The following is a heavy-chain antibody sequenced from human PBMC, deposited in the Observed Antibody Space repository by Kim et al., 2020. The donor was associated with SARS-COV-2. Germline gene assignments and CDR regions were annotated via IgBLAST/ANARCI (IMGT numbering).Heavy chain of an antibody. D-gene: IGHD3-10*01. CDR1: GFTFSSYW. CDR2: INSDGSST. J-gene: IGHJ4*02. CDR3: ARGLDYYGSGSYPGD. Sequence: GGSLRLSCAASGFTFSSYWMHWVRQAPGKGLVWVSRINSDGSSTSYADSVKGRFTISRDNAKNTLYLQMNSLRAEDTAVYYCARGLDYYGSGSYPGDWGQGTLVTVSS. V-gene: IGHV3-74*01.